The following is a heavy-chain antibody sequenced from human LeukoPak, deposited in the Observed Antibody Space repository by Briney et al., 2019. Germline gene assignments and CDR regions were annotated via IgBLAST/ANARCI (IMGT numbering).Heavy chain of an antibody. CDR1: GGSISSYY. V-gene: IGHV4-59*01. CDR3: ARVWVGATYVMPGAFDI. D-gene: IGHD1-26*01. Sequence: SETLSLTCTVSGGSISSYYWSWIRQPPGKGLEWIGYLYYSGSTNYNPSLKSRVTISVDTSKNQFSLKLSSVTAADTAVYYCARVWVGATYVMPGAFDIWGQGTMVTVSS. J-gene: IGHJ3*02. CDR2: LYYSGST.